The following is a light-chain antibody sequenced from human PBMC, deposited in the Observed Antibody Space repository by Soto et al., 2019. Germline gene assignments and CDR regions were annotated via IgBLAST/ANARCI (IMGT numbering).Light chain of an antibody. V-gene: IGKV3-20*01. CDR1: QSVSSGY. CDR2: GAS. Sequence: DMVLTQSPGTLSLSPGERATLSCRASQSVSSGYLAWYQQKPGQAPRLLIYGASSRATGIPDRFSGGGSGTDFTLTISRLEPEDFAVYYCQQYGSSPLTVGGGTKVEIK. CDR3: QQYGSSPLT. J-gene: IGKJ4*01.